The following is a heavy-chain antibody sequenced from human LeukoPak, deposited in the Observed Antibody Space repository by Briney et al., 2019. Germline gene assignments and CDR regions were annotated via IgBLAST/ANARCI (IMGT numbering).Heavy chain of an antibody. CDR3: ARAPHRYDFWSGYFYYYYGMDV. V-gene: IGHV4-59*01. CDR2: IYYGGST. J-gene: IGHJ6*02. D-gene: IGHD3-3*01. CDR1: GGSISSYY. Sequence: KTSETLFLTCTVSGGSISSYYWSWIRQPPGKGLEWIGYIYYGGSTNYNPSLKSRVTISVDTSKNQFSLKLSSVTAADTAVYYCARAPHRYDFWSGYFYYYYGMDVWGQGTTVTVSS.